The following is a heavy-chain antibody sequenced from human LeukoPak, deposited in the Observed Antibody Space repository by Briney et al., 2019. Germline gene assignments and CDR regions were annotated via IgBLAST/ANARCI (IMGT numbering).Heavy chain of an antibody. CDR1: GGSISSYY. CDR3: ARSLMVVVRETNFDS. D-gene: IGHD3-22*01. J-gene: IGHJ4*02. V-gene: IGHV4-59*01. Sequence: SETLSLTCTVSGGSISSYYWSWIRQPPGKGLEWIGYIYYSGSTNYNPSLKSRVTISVDTSKNQFSLNLRSVTAADTAVYYCARSLMVVVRETNFDSWGQGTLVTVSS. CDR2: IYYSGST.